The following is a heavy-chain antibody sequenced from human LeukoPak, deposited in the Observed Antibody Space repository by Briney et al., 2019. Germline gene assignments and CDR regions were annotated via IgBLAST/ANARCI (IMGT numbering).Heavy chain of an antibody. CDR3: AKDRGSGTFDY. Sequence: HAGGSLRLSCAASGFTFSSYGMHWVRQAPGKGLEWVAVISYDGSNKYYADSVKGRFTISRDNSKNTLYLQMNSLRAEDTAVYYCAKDRGSGTFDYWGQGTLVTVSS. CDR1: GFTFSSYG. CDR2: ISYDGSNK. V-gene: IGHV3-30*18. J-gene: IGHJ4*02. D-gene: IGHD1-26*01.